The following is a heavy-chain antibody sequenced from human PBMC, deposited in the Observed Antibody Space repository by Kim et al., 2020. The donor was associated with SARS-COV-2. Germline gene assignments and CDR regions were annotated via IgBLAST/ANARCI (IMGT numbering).Heavy chain of an antibody. CDR3: ARELGYSYGEYYFDY. D-gene: IGHD5-18*01. J-gene: IGHJ4*02. V-gene: IGHV7-4-1*02. Sequence: QGFTGRFVFSLDTSVSTAYLQISSLKAEDTAVYYCARELGYSYGEYYFDYWGQGTLVTVSS.